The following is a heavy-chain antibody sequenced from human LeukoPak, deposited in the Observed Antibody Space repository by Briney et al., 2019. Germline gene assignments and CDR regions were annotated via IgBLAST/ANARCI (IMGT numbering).Heavy chain of an antibody. V-gene: IGHV3-74*01. Sequence: SGGSLRLSCAASGFTFSSYWMHWVRQAPGKGPVWVSRISDGGSSTTYADSVKGRFTISRDDAKNTLYLQMNSLRAEDTAVYYCVRGGASTWSWGQGTLVTVSS. D-gene: IGHD2-15*01. CDR1: GFTFSSYW. J-gene: IGHJ5*02. CDR2: ISDGGSST. CDR3: VRGGASTWS.